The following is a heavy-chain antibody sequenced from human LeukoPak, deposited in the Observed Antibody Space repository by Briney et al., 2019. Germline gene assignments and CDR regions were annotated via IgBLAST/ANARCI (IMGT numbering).Heavy chain of an antibody. CDR3: ARILDIVARGGPYYYGMDV. CDR2: ISAYNGNT. CDR1: GYTFTSYG. J-gene: IGHJ6*02. Sequence: ASVKVSCKASGYTFTSYGISWVRQAPGQGLEWMGWISAYNGNTNYAQKLQGRVTMTTDTSTSTAYMELRSLRSDVTAVYYCARILDIVARGGPYYYGMDVWGQGTTVTVSS. V-gene: IGHV1-18*01. D-gene: IGHD5-12*01.